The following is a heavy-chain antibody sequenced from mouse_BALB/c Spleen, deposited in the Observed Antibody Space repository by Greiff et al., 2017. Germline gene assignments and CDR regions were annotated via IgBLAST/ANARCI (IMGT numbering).Heavy chain of an antibody. CDR3: ARRWLPAYAMDY. Sequence: EVMLVESGGGLVKPGGSLKLSCAASGFTFSSYAMSWVRQTPEKRLEWVASISSGGSTYYPDSVKGRFTISRDNARNILYLQMSSLRSEDTAMYYCARRWLPAYAMDYWGQGTSVTVSS. D-gene: IGHD2-3*01. J-gene: IGHJ4*01. V-gene: IGHV5-6-5*01. CDR2: ISSGGST. CDR1: GFTFSSYA.